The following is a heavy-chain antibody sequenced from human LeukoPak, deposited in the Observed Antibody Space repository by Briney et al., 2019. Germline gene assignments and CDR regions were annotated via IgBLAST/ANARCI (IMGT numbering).Heavy chain of an antibody. D-gene: IGHD2-2*02. CDR2: ISAYNGNT. Sequence: GASVKVSCKASGYTFTSYGISWVRQAPGQGLEWMGWISAYNGNTNYAQKLQGRVTMTTDTSTSTVYMELSSLRSEDTAVYYCARDRQYCSSTSCYRNWFDPWGQGTLVTVSS. J-gene: IGHJ5*02. CDR1: GYTFTSYG. CDR3: ARDRQYCSSTSCYRNWFDP. V-gene: IGHV1-18*01.